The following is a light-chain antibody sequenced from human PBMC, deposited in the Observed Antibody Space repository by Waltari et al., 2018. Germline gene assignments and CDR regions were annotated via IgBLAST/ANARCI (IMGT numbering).Light chain of an antibody. J-gene: IGLJ1*01. CDR2: SAN. Sequence: QTVVTQEPSLTVPPGGTVTLTCASSTGAVTSGYFPTWFQQRPGQPPRSLIYSANNKHSWTPARFSGSLIGGKAALTLSGVQPEDEADYYCLLFYGGAYVFGTGTKLTVL. CDR1: TGAVTSGYF. CDR3: LLFYGGAYV. V-gene: IGLV7-43*01.